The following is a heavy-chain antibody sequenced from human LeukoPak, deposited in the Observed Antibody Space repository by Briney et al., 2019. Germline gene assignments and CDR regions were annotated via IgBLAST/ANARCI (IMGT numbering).Heavy chain of an antibody. CDR2: IYYSGST. CDR3: ARDGTYYDLLTGYFPNWFDP. D-gene: IGHD3-9*01. J-gene: IGHJ5*02. CDR1: GGSISSSSYY. V-gene: IGHV4-39*07. Sequence: PSETLSLTCTVSGGSISSSSYYWGWIRQPPGKGLEWIGSIYYSGSTYYNPSLKSRVTISVDTSKNQFSLKLNSVTAADTAMYYCARDGTYYDLLTGYFPNWFDPWGQGTLVTVSS.